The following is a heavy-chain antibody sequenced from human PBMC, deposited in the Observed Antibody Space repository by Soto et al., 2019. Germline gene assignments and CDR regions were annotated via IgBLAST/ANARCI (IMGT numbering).Heavy chain of an antibody. CDR3: ARDGRDCSDGVCYFHH. Sequence: PGWSLRLACASSGFIFISFGMNWVRQAPGKGLEWISYISRSSSTIYYADSVKGRFTVSRDNAKNSPYLRMNSLRDEDTAVYYCARDGRDCSDGVCYFHHWGQGTLVTVSS. CDR1: GFIFISFG. J-gene: IGHJ1*01. V-gene: IGHV3-48*02. D-gene: IGHD2-8*01. CDR2: ISRSSSTI.